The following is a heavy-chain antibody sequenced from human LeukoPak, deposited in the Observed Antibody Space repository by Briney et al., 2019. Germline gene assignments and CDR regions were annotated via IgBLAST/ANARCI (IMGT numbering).Heavy chain of an antibody. Sequence: GASVKVSCKASGYTFTSYAMNWVRQAPGQGLEWMGGIIPIFGTANYAQKFQGRVTITADESTSTAYMELSSLRSEDTAVYYCARSWARDGYPLFDYWGQGTLVTVSS. CDR2: IIPIFGTA. D-gene: IGHD5-24*01. J-gene: IGHJ4*02. CDR3: ARSWARDGYPLFDY. V-gene: IGHV1-69*13. CDR1: GYTFTSYA.